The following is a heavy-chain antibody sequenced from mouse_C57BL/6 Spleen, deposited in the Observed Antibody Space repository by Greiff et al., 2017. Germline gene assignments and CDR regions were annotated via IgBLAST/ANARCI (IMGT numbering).Heavy chain of an antibody. D-gene: IGHD4-1*02. J-gene: IGHJ2*01. CDR2: IRLKSDNYAT. CDR1: GFTFSNYW. CDR3: TAPTGTGY. Sequence: EVKLVESGGGLVQPGGSMKLSCVASGFTFSNYWMNWVRQSPEKGLEWVAQIRLKSDNYATHYAESVKGRFTISRDDSKSSVYLQMNNLRAEDTGIYYCTAPTGTGYWGQGTTLTVSS. V-gene: IGHV6-3*01.